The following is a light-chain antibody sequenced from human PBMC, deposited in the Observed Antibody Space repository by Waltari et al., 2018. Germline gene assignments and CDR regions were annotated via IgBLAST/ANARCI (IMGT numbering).Light chain of an antibody. Sequence: QSALTQPASAPGSPGQSITISCPVTSGDVGGYNYVSWYQQHPGKAPKLMIYEVSNRPSGVSNRFSGSKSGNTASLTISGLQAEDEADYYCSSYTSSSTPYVFGTGTKVTVL. J-gene: IGLJ1*01. CDR2: EVS. CDR1: SGDVGGYNY. V-gene: IGLV2-14*01. CDR3: SSYTSSSTPYV.